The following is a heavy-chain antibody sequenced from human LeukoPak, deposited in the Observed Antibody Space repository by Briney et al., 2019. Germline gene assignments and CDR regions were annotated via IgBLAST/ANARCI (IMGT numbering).Heavy chain of an antibody. CDR3: ARVNFNYDYGMDV. Sequence: GSLRLSCAASGFTFNNYLMSWVRQAPGKGLEWVANIRQHGIEKYYASSLVGRISISRDNAKNSLYLQMNSLRAEDTAVYYCARVNFNYDYGMDVWGQGTTVTVSS. D-gene: IGHD1-7*01. CDR1: GFTFNNYL. CDR2: IRQHGIEK. V-gene: IGHV3-7*01. J-gene: IGHJ6*02.